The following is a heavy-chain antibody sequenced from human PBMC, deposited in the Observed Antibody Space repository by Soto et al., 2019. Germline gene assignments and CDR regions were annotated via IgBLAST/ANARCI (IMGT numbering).Heavy chain of an antibody. CDR3: AKQGNGYNTDY. CDR1: GFTFSTCA. CDR2: ISDSGVSS. V-gene: IGHV3-23*01. J-gene: IGHJ4*02. D-gene: IGHD5-12*01. Sequence: GGSLRLSCAASGFTFSTCAMNWVRQAPGKGLEWVSGISDSGVSSYYADSVKGRFTISRDNSKNTLHLQMNSLRAEDTAVYYCAKQGNGYNTDYWGQGTLVTVSS.